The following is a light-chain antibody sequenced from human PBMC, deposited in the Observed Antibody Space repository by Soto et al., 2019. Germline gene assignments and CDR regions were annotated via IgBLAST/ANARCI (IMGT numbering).Light chain of an antibody. CDR2: DAS. CDR3: QRRSNWPRT. Sequence: EIVLTQSPATLSLSPGERATLSCRASQSVNRYLAWYQHKPGQAPRLLIYDASNRATGIATRFSGSGSGTDFTLTISSLDPEDFAVYYCQRRSNWPRTFGGGTKVEIK. J-gene: IGKJ4*01. CDR1: QSVNRY. V-gene: IGKV3-11*01.